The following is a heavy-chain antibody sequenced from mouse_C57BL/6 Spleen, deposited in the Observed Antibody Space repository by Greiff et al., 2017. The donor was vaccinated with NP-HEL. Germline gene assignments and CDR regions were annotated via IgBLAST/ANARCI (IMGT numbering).Heavy chain of an antibody. J-gene: IGHJ3*01. CDR1: GYTFTSYW. Sequence: QVQLQQPGAELVMPGASVKLSCKASGYTFTSYWMHWVKQRPGPGLEWIGEIDPSDSYTNYNQKFKGKSTLTVDKSSSTAYMQLSSLTSEDSAVYYCARYRSYDYSCAYWGQGTLVTVSA. D-gene: IGHD2-4*01. V-gene: IGHV1-69*01. CDR3: ARYRSYDYSCAY. CDR2: IDPSDSYT.